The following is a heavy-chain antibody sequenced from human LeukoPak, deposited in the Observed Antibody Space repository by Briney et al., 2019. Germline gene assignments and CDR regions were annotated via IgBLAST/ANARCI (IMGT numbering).Heavy chain of an antibody. J-gene: IGHJ4*02. Sequence: PSETLSLTCSISGDSIRRNYWSWIRQPPGKGLEWIGYIHYSGNTNYNPSLKSRVSISVDTSKNQFSLKLTSVTAADTAVYYCAAYRSGTHYNSYYFDDWGQGPLVTVSS. CDR2: IHYSGNT. D-gene: IGHD3-10*01. V-gene: IGHV4-59*08. CDR1: GDSIRRNY. CDR3: AAYRSGTHYNSYYFDD.